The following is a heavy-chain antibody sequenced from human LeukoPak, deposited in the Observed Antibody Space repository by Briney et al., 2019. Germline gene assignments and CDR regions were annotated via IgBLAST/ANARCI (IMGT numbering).Heavy chain of an antibody. CDR2: INPNSGNT. CDR1: GYTFTGYY. CDR3: ARDSSSGVYYFDY. V-gene: IGHV1-8*02. Sequence: ASVKVSCKASGYTFTGYYMHWVRQAPGQGLEWMGRINPNSGNTGYAQKFQGRVTMTWNTSISTAYMELSSLRSEDTAVYYCARDSSSGVYYFDYWGQGTLVTVSS. D-gene: IGHD6-6*01. J-gene: IGHJ4*02.